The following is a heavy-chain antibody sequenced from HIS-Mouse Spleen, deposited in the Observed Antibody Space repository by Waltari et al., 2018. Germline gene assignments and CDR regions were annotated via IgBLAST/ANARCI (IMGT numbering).Heavy chain of an antibody. CDR1: GFHFSSYA. Sequence: QGQLVESGGGVVQPGRSLRLSCAAAGFHFSSYALHWAGQCPGKGLEWVAVISYDGINKYYADSVKGRFTISRDNSKNTLYLQMNSLRAEDTAVYYCASLLTGDWYFDLWGRGTLVTVSS. CDR3: ASLLTGDWYFDL. D-gene: IGHD7-27*01. CDR2: ISYDGINK. V-gene: IGHV3-30*04. J-gene: IGHJ2*01.